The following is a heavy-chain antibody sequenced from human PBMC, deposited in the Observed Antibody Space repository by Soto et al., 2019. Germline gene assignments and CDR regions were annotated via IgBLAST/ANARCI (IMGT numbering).Heavy chain of an antibody. CDR3: ARGREYFDWLFPHRYYYYYGMDV. CDR1: GFTFSSYS. D-gene: IGHD3-9*01. V-gene: IGHV3-21*01. CDR2: ISSSSSYI. Sequence: GGSLRLSCAASGFTFSSYSMNWVRQAPGKGLEWVSSISSSSSYIYYADSVKGRFTISRDNAKNSLYLQMNSLRAEDTAVYYCARGREYFDWLFPHRYYYYYGMDVWGQGTTVTV. J-gene: IGHJ6*02.